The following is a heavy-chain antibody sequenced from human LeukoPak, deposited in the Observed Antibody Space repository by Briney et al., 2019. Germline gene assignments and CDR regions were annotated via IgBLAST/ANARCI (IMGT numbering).Heavy chain of an antibody. J-gene: IGHJ5*02. CDR3: ARTYIGIAAAGRGNWFDP. V-gene: IGHV1-18*01. Sequence: ASVKVSCKASGYSFTTYGITWVRQAPGQGLEWMGWISAYNGNTNYAQKLQGRVTMTTDTSTSTAYMELRSLRSDDTAVYYCARTYIGIAAAGRGNWFDPWGQGTLVTVSS. CDR1: GYSFTTYG. D-gene: IGHD6-13*01. CDR2: ISAYNGNT.